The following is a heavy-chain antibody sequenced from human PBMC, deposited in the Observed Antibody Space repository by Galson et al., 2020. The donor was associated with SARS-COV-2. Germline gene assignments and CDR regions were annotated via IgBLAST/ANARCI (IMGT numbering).Heavy chain of an antibody. CDR1: GFTFDDYG. J-gene: IGHJ4*02. V-gene: IGHV3-20*04. Sequence: GESLKISCAASGFTFDDYGMSWVRPAPGKGLEWVSGINWNSDTTRYADSVRGRFTISRDNAKNSLYLQMNSLRAEDTALYYCTRGNLEFNSWGQGMLVTVSS. D-gene: IGHD1-7*01. CDR2: INWNSDTT. CDR3: TRGNLEFNS.